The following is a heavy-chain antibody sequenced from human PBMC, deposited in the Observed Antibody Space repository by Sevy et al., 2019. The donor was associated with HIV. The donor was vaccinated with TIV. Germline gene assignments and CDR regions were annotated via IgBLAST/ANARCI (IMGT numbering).Heavy chain of an antibody. CDR2: ISSSGSTI. J-gene: IGHJ4*02. CDR3: ARGFLEWLFPRPFDY. Sequence: GGSLRLSCAASGFTFSDYYMSWIRQAPVKGLEWVSYISSSGSTIYYADSVKGRFTISRDNAKNSLYLQMNSLRAEDTAVYYCARGFLEWLFPRPFDYWGQGTLVTVSS. CDR1: GFTFSDYY. V-gene: IGHV3-11*01. D-gene: IGHD3-3*01.